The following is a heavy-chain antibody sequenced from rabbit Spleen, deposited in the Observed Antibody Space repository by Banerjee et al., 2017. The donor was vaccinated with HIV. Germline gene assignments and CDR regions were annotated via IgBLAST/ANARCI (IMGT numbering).Heavy chain of an antibody. CDR1: GFSFSSYH. V-gene: IGHV1S45*01. CDR2: IYNGDGST. Sequence: QEQLVESGGGLVQPEGSLTLTCTASGFSFSSYHMCWVRQAPGKRPEWIACIYNGDGSTYYANWAKGRFTISKTSSTTVTLQMTSLTAADTATYFCARDYSSTAWRTYNLWGPGTLVTVS. CDR3: ARDYSSTAWRTYNL. D-gene: IGHD4-1*01. J-gene: IGHJ4*01.